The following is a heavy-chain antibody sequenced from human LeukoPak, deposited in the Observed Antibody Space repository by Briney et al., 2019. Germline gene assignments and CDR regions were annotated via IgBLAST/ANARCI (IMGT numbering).Heavy chain of an antibody. J-gene: IGHJ4*02. V-gene: IGHV6-1*01. CDR2: TYYRSKWYN. CDR3: ARAPRGIFDY. D-gene: IGHD3-16*01. CDR1: RDTVSSNSAA. Sequence: SRTLSLTRAISRDTVSSNSAACNWIGHSPSRGLEWLGRTYYRSKWYNDYAVSVKSRITINPDTSKNQFSLQLNSVTPEYTAVYDCARAPRGIFDYWGQGTLVTVSS.